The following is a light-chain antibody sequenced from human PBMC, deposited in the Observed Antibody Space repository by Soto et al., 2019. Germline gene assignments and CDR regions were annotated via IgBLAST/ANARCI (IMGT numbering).Light chain of an antibody. V-gene: IGLV2-14*01. J-gene: IGLJ7*01. Sequence: QSALTQPASVSGSPGQSITISCTGTSSDVGGYNYVSWYQQHPGTAPKLMIYEVSNRPSGVSNRFSGSKSGNTASLTISGLQTEDEADYYCSSFTSINTWVFGGGTQLTVL. CDR2: EVS. CDR3: SSFTSINTWV. CDR1: SSDVGGYNY.